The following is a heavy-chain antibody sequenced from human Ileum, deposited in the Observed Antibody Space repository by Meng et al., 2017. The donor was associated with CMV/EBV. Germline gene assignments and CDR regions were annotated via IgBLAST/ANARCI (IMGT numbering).Heavy chain of an antibody. Sequence: GGPLRLSCAASGFTFSSYDMNWVRQAPGKGMEWVSYISSSGTTIYFADSVKGRFTISRDNTKNSLYLQMNSLRAEDTAVYFCARGKWGYYWGQGTLVTVSS. J-gene: IGHJ4*02. CDR2: ISSSGTTI. CDR3: ARGKWGYY. D-gene: IGHD3-16*01. CDR1: GFTFSSYD. V-gene: IGHV3-48*03.